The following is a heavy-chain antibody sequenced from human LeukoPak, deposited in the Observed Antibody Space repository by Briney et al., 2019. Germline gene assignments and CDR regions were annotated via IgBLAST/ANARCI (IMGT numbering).Heavy chain of an antibody. V-gene: IGHV3-33*01. CDR2: IWYDGSNK. CDR3: ARDFAFPDYYDSSGYQDH. Sequence: GGSLRLSCAASGFTFSSYGMHWVRQAPGKGLEWVAVIWYDGSNKYYADSVKGRFTISRDNSKNTLYLQMNSLRAEDTAVYYCARDFAFPDYYDSSGYQDHWGQGTLVTVSS. J-gene: IGHJ4*02. D-gene: IGHD3-22*01. CDR1: GFTFSSYG.